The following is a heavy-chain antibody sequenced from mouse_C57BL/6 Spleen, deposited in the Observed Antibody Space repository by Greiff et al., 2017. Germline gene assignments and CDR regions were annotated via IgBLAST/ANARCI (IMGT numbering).Heavy chain of an antibody. D-gene: IGHD2-2*01. J-gene: IGHJ1*03. CDR2: SRNKANDYTT. Sequence: EVQRVESGGGLVQSGRSLRLSCATSGFTFSDFYMEWVRQAPGKGLEWIAASRNKANDYTTEYSASGKGRFIVSRDTSQSILYLQMNALRAEDTAIYYCARDMVTTGGYFDGWGTGTTVTVSS. V-gene: IGHV7-1*01. CDR1: GFTFSDFY. CDR3: ARDMVTTGGYFDG.